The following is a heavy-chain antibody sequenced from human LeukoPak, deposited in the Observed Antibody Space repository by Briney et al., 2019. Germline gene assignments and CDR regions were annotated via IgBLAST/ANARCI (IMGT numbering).Heavy chain of an antibody. CDR3: ARGPREDRSWYFDL. CDR2: INHRGST. Sequence: KPSENPSPTSAVYGGSFSGYYWSWIPQPPGQGRGGIGEINHRGSTNYNPSLKSRVTISVDTSKNQFSLKLSSVTAADTAVYYCARGPREDRSWYFDLWGRGTLVTVSP. CDR1: GGSFSGYY. D-gene: IGHD2-15*01. V-gene: IGHV4-34*01. J-gene: IGHJ2*01.